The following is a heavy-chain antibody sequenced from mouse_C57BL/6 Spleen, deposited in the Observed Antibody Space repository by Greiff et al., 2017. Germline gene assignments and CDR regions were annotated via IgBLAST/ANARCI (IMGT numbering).Heavy chain of an antibody. D-gene: IGHD2-4*01. CDR2: INPSTGGT. V-gene: IGHV1-42*01. J-gene: IGHJ4*01. Sequence: VQLQQSGPELVKPGASVKISCKASGYSFTGYYMNWVKQSPEKSLEWIGEINPSTGGTTYNQKFKAKSTLTVDKSSSTAYMQLKSLTSEDSAVYYWARRDYGGYVYYAMDYWGQGTSVTVSS. CDR1: GYSFTGYY. CDR3: ARRDYGGYVYYAMDY.